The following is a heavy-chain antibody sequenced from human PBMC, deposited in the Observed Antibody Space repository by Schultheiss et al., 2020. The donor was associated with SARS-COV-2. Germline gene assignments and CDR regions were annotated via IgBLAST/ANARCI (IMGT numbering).Heavy chain of an antibody. CDR2: ISGSGDTT. CDR3: ATGTTGPEY. J-gene: IGHJ4*02. V-gene: IGHV3-23*01. D-gene: IGHD2-8*02. Sequence: GGSLRLSCAASGFTFSDYYMSWVRQAPGKGLEWVSSISGSGDTTSYADSVKGRFTISRDNSKNTLYLQMNGLRAEDTALYYCATGTTGPEYWGQGTLVTVSS. CDR1: GFTFSDYY.